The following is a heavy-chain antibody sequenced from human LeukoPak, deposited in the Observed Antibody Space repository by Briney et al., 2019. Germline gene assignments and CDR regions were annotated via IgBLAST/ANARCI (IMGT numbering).Heavy chain of an antibody. CDR3: ARGSAYGYVRLAEY. D-gene: IGHD3-10*02. CDR2: IYSSGST. Sequence: PSETLSLTCTVSGGSISSYYWNWLRHPPGKGLEWIRYIYSSGSTNYNPSLKSRVTISIDTSKNQFYLKLLSVTAADTAVYYCARGSAYGYVRLAEYWGQGTLVTVSS. CDR1: GGSISSYY. J-gene: IGHJ4*02. V-gene: IGHV4-59*01.